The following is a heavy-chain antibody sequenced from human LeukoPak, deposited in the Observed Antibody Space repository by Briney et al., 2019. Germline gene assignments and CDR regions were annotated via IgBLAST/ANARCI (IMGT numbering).Heavy chain of an antibody. CDR3: ARARGYSSYGSYYFDY. V-gene: IGHV1-8*01. CDR2: MNPNSGNT. D-gene: IGHD5-18*01. CDR1: GYTFTSYD. Sequence: GASVKVSCKASGYTFTSYDIIWVRQAAGQGLEWMGWMNPNSGNTGYAQKFQGRVTMTRNTSISTAYMELSSMRSEDTAVYYCARARGYSSYGSYYFDYWGQGMLVTVSS. J-gene: IGHJ4*02.